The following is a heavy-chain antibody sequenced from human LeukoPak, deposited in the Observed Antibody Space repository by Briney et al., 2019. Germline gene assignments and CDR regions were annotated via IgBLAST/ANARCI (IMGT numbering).Heavy chain of an antibody. D-gene: IGHD3-9*01. Sequence: SETLSLTCTVSGGSISSYYWSWIRQPAGKGLEWIGRIYTSGSTNYNPSLKSRVTMSVDTSKNQFSLKLSSVTAADTAVYYCARDGDILTGYRPGAFDIWGQGTMVTVSS. J-gene: IGHJ3*02. V-gene: IGHV4-4*07. CDR3: ARDGDILTGYRPGAFDI. CDR1: GGSISSYY. CDR2: IYTSGST.